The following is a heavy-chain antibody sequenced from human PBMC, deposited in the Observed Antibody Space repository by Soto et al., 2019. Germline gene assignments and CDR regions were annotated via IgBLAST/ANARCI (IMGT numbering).Heavy chain of an antibody. V-gene: IGHV1-69*11. CDR1: AGTFSSYV. CDR3: GRVGYFGSGSFTLSGVDA. Sequence: QVQLVQSGAEVKKPGSSVKVSCKASAGTFSSYVISWVRQAPGQGLEWMGGSNPMLGTANYAQKLQDRVIRTADESTRTAYKEQSSLTTEDTAMYYGGRVGYFGSGSFTLSGVDAWGQGTTVTVSS. CDR2: SNPMLGTA. J-gene: IGHJ6*02. D-gene: IGHD3-10*01.